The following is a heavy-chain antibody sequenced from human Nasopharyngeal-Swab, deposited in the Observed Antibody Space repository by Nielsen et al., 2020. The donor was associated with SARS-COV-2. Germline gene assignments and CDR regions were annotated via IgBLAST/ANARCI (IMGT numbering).Heavy chain of an antibody. CDR3: AGVKISGYDLVGQYYYGMDV. J-gene: IGHJ6*02. V-gene: IGHV3-30-3*01. Sequence: GESLKISCAASGFTFSSYAMHWVRQAPGKGLEWVAVISYDGSNKYYADSVKGRFTISRDNSKNTLYLQMNSLRAEDTAVYYCAGVKISGYDLVGQYYYGMDVWGQGTTVTVSS. D-gene: IGHD5-12*01. CDR1: GFTFSSYA. CDR2: ISYDGSNK.